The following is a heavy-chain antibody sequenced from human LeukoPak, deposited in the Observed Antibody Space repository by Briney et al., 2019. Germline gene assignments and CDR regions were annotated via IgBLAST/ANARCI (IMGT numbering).Heavy chain of an antibody. V-gene: IGHV3-23*01. CDR3: AKSALKGIAAAGTWYFDY. J-gene: IGHJ4*02. Sequence: GGSLRLSCAASGFTFSSYAMSWVRQAPGKGLEWVSGISGSGGSTYYADSVKGRFTISRDNSKNTLYLQMNSLGAEDSAVYYCAKSALKGIAAAGTWYFDYWGQGTLVTVSS. D-gene: IGHD6-13*01. CDR1: GFTFSSYA. CDR2: ISGSGGST.